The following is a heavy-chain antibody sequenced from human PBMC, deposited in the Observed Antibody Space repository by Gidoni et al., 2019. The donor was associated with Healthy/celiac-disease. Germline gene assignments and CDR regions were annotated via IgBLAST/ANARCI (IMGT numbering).Heavy chain of an antibody. CDR1: RYPFTSDG. Sequence: QVQLGQSGAEVKKPGASGKVSCKASRYPFTSDGISWLRQAPGHGLDWMGWISAYTGNTNDAQKLHGRVTMTTDTSTSTAYMELRSLRSDATALYYCAGVGGDYCNYDYFDYWGQGTLVTVSS. CDR3: AGVGGDYCNYDYFDY. CDR2: ISAYTGNT. V-gene: IGHV1-18*01. D-gene: IGHD2-21*01. J-gene: IGHJ4*02.